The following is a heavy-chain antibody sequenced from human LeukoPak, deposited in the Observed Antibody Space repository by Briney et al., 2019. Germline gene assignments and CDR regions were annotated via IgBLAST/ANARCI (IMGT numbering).Heavy chain of an antibody. V-gene: IGHV3-53*01. J-gene: IGHJ4*02. D-gene: IGHD3-22*01. CDR1: GFTVSSNY. Sequence: PGGSLRLSCAASGFTVSSNYMSWVRQAPGKGLEWVSVIYSGGSTYYADSVKGRFTISRDNSKNTLYLQMNSLRAEDTAVYYCARLHSGYYQLDYWGQGTLVTVSS. CDR2: IYSGGST. CDR3: ARLHSGYYQLDY.